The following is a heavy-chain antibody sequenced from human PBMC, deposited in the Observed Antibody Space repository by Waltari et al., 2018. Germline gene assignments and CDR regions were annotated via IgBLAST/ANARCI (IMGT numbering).Heavy chain of an antibody. Sequence: QVQLVESGGGLVKPGGSLRLSCEAYGFTFSDYYMNWIRQAPGKGLECVSYISSGAGRITSYADSVKGRFTISRDNTRNSLYLQMNSLRAEDTAVYYCARAGAMDVWGQGTTVTVSS. J-gene: IGHJ6*02. CDR1: GFTFSDYY. CDR3: ARAGAMDV. CDR2: ISSGAGRIT. V-gene: IGHV3-11*01.